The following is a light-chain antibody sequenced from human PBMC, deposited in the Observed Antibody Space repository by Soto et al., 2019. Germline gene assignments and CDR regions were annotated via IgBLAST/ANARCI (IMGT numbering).Light chain of an antibody. CDR2: GAS. CDR3: QAWT. CDR1: QSVSSNY. Sequence: EIVLTQSPGTLSLSPGERATLSCRASQSVSSNYLAWDQQKPGQAPRLLIYGASSRATGIPDRFSGSGSGTDFTLTISRLEPEDFAVYYCQAWTFGQGTKVDIK. J-gene: IGKJ1*01. V-gene: IGKV3-20*01.